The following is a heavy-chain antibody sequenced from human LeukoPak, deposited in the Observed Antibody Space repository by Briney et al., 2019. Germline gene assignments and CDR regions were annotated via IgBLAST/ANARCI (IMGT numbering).Heavy chain of an antibody. J-gene: IGHJ4*02. CDR2: ISSSSSYI. Sequence: PGGSLRLSCAASGFTFTNYNMNCVRQAPGKGLECVSSISSSSSYIYYADSVKGRFTISRDNAKNSLYLQMNSLRAEDTAVYYCARGAHYYYDSSGYSYGDDYWGQGTLVTVSS. CDR3: ARGAHYYYDSSGYSYGDDY. CDR1: GFTFTNYN. V-gene: IGHV3-21*01. D-gene: IGHD3-22*01.